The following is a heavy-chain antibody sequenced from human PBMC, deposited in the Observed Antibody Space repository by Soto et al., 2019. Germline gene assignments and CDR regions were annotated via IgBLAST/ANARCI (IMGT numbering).Heavy chain of an antibody. CDR1: GYTFTSYD. V-gene: IGHV1-8*01. D-gene: IGHD3-10*01. CDR3: ALFTKVRGVQYDWFYP. CDR2: MNPNSGNT. J-gene: IGHJ5*02. Sequence: ASVKVSCKASGYTFTSYDINWVRQATGQGLEWMGWMNPNSGNTGYAQKFQGRVTMTRNTSISTAYMELSSLGSEDTAVYYCALFTKVRGVQYDWFYPWSQGTLVIVSS.